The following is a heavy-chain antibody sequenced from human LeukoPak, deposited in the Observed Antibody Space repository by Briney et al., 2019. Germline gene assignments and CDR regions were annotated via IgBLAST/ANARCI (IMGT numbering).Heavy chain of an antibody. CDR1: GGSISGSNYY. V-gene: IGHV4-39*01. CDR2: MYYSGST. Sequence: SETLSLTCTVSGGSISGSNYYWGWIRQPPGKGLACIGSMYYSGSTFYNPPLKSRVTISVDTSKNQFSLKLRSVTAADTAVYYCVRLNGGYYEAIFDYWGQGTLVTVSS. D-gene: IGHD3-22*01. J-gene: IGHJ4*02. CDR3: VRLNGGYYEAIFDY.